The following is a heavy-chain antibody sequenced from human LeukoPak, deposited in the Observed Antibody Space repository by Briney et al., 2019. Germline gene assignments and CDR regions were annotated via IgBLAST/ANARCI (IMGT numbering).Heavy chain of an antibody. CDR1: GGSISSYY. CDR2: IYYSGIT. J-gene: IGHJ4*02. Sequence: SETLSLTCTVSGGSISSYYWSWIRQPRGKGLEWIGYIYYSGITNYNPSLKSRVHIYVEQSQNHFPLRLSSVTVVGQAVFFLARLVLVPRSYYTAYWGQATLVTVSS. V-gene: IGHV4-59*08. CDR3: ARLVLVPRSYYTAY. D-gene: IGHD6-13*01.